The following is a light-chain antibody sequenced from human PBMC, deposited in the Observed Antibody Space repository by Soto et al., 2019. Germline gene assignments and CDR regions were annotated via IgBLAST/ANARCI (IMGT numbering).Light chain of an antibody. Sequence: EIVLPQSPGALSLSPGESGTLSCRASQSLSSGFLAWYQQRPGQAPRLLIYAASSRATGIPDRFSGTGSGTDFTLTISRLEPEDFAVYYCQQFASLPRTFGQGTKV. J-gene: IGKJ1*01. CDR2: AAS. V-gene: IGKV3-20*01. CDR1: QSLSSGF. CDR3: QQFASLPRT.